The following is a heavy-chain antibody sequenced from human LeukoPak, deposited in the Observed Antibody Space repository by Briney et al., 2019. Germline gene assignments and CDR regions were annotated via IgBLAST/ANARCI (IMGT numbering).Heavy chain of an antibody. CDR3: ARDRLATPGLTNWFDP. Sequence: PGRSLRLSCAASGFSFSTYPMHWVRQAPGRGPEWVAFISYDGSYTYYADSVKGRFTISRDNSKNTLYLQMKSLNVGDTAVYYCARDRLATPGLTNWFDPWGQGALVTVSS. V-gene: IGHV3-30-3*01. CDR1: GFSFSTYP. J-gene: IGHJ5*02. D-gene: IGHD3-9*01. CDR2: ISYDGSYT.